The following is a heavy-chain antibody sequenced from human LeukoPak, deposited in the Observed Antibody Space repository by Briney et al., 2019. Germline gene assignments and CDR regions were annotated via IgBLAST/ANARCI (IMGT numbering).Heavy chain of an antibody. V-gene: IGHV5-51*01. CDR2: IYPGDSDT. Sequence: GESLKISCKGSGCSFTSYWISRVRQMPGRGLEGMGFIYPGDSDTRYGPSFQGLVTISADKSINTAYLQWSSRKASDTAMYYCARPYGSGNFYIHFDYWGQGTLVTVSS. CDR3: ARPYGSGNFYIHFDY. D-gene: IGHD3-10*01. J-gene: IGHJ4*02. CDR1: GCSFTSYW.